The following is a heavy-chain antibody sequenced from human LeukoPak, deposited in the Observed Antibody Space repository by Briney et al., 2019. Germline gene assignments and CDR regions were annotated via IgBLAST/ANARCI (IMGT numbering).Heavy chain of an antibody. J-gene: IGHJ4*02. CDR3: ARQADSSGYYGFDY. D-gene: IGHD3-22*01. V-gene: IGHV4-59*08. Sequence: SETLSLTCTVSGGSISSYYWSWIRQPPGKGLEWIGYIYYSGSTNYNPSLKSRVTISVDTSKNQFSLKLSSVTAADTAVSYCARQADSSGYYGFDYWGQGTLVNVSS. CDR2: IYYSGST. CDR1: GGSISSYY.